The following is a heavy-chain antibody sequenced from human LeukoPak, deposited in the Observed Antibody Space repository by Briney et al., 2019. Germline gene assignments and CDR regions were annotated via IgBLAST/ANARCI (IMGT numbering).Heavy chain of an antibody. CDR3: AGGIGYATSPADH. J-gene: IGHJ5*02. Sequence: SETLSLTCTVSGGSMKNYYWSWIRQPPGKGLEWIGYIHDTRGTNYNPYLKSRVTMSLDTSKNHFSLSLNSVTAADTAVYFCAGGIGYATSPADHLGQGTLVIISS. V-gene: IGHV4-59*01. D-gene: IGHD6-13*01. CDR1: GGSMKNYY. CDR2: IHDTRGT.